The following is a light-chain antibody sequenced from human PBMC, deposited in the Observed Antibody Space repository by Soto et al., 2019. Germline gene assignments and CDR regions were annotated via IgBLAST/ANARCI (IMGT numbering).Light chain of an antibody. J-gene: IGKJ1*01. CDR1: QSVLYSSNNKNY. V-gene: IGKV4-1*01. CDR2: WAS. CDR3: QQYYRPWT. Sequence: DIVMTQSPDSLAVSLGERATINCKSSQSVLYSSNNKNYLAWYQQKPGQPPKLLIYWASTRESGVPDRFRGSGSGTDYTLTISSLQAEDVAVYYCQQYYRPWTVGQGTKVEIK.